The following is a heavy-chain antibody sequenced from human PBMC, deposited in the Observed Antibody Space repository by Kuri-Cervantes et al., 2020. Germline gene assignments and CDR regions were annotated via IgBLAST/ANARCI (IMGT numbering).Heavy chain of an antibody. Sequence: ASVKVSCKASGYTFTSYYMHWVRQAPGQGLEWMGIINPSGGSTSYAQKFQGRVTMTRDTSTSTVYMELSSLRSEDTAVYYCAREGITIFGVVSPTNYHYYGMDVWGQGTTVTVSS. D-gene: IGHD3-3*01. CDR3: AREGITIFGVVSPTNYHYYGMDV. V-gene: IGHV1-46*01. J-gene: IGHJ6*02. CDR1: GYTFTSYY. CDR2: INPSGGST.